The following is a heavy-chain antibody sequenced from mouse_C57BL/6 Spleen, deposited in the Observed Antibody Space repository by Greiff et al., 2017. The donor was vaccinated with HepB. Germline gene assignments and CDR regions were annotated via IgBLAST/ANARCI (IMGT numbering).Heavy chain of an antibody. CDR3: AREGENLGVSWYFDV. CDR2: IDPSDSET. CDR1: GYTFTSYW. Sequence: VQLQQPGAELMRPGSSVKLSCKASGYTFTSYWMHWVKQRPIQGLEWIGNIDPSDSETHYNQKFKDKATLTVDKSSSTAYMQLSSLTSEDSAVYYCAREGENLGVSWYFDVWGTGTTVTVSS. J-gene: IGHJ1*03. V-gene: IGHV1-52*01.